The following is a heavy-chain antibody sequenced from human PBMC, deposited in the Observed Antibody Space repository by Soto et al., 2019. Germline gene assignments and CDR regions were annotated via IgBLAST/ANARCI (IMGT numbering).Heavy chain of an antibody. Sequence: QVQLVESGGGVVQPGRSLRLSCAASGVTFSSYGMHWVRQAPGKGLEWVAVISYDGSYKYYADSVKGRFTISRDNSNNTLYLQMNSLRAEDTAVYYCAKWNGGFDYWGQGTLVTVSS. CDR3: AKWNGGFDY. CDR2: ISYDGSYK. CDR1: GVTFSSYG. D-gene: IGHD3-16*01. V-gene: IGHV3-30*18. J-gene: IGHJ4*02.